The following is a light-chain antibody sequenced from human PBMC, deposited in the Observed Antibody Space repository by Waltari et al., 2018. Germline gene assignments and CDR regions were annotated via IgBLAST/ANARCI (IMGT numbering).Light chain of an antibody. J-gene: IGLJ1*01. CDR3: QVWDGSSESYV. Sequence: SSVLTQPPSVSVAPGQTAKIPCGGNNIGSKPVHWYCQKPGQSPIVVLYDDDNRPSGIPDRFSGSNSGNTATLTINRVESGDEAAYYWQVWDGSSESYVFGSGTVVTVL. V-gene: IGLV3-21*02. CDR2: DDD. CDR1: NIGSKP.